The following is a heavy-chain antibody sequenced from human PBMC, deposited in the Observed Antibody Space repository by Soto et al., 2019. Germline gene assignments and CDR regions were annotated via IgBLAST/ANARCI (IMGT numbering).Heavy chain of an antibody. CDR3: ARRTDSCSGGSCYLDY. J-gene: IGHJ4*02. CDR1: GGSISSYY. Sequence: SETLSLTCTVSGGSISSYYWSLLRQPPGKGLEWIGYIYYSGSTNYNPSLKSRVTISVDTSKNQFSLKLSSVTAADTAVYYCARRTDSCSGGSCYLDYWGQGTLVTVSS. V-gene: IGHV4-59*01. D-gene: IGHD2-15*01. CDR2: IYYSGST.